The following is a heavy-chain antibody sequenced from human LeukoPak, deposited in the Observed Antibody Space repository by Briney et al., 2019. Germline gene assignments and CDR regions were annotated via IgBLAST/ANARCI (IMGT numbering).Heavy chain of an antibody. Sequence: GGSLRLSCAASGFTVSRNYMTWVRQAPGKGLEWVGFIRSKAYGGTTEYAASVKGRFTISRDDSKTIAYLQMNSLKTEDTAVYYCTGSFGELTFFDQWGQGTLVTVSS. V-gene: IGHV3-49*04. CDR3: TGSFGELTFFDQ. J-gene: IGHJ4*02. D-gene: IGHD3-10*01. CDR1: GFTVSRNY. CDR2: IRSKAYGGTT.